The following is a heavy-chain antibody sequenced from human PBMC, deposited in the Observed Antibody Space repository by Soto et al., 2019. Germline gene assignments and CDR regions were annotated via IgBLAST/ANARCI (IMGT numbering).Heavy chain of an antibody. D-gene: IGHD3-3*01. CDR2: ISYDGSNK. J-gene: IGHJ6*03. Sequence: PGGSLRLSCAASGFTFSSYGMHWVRQAPGKGLEWVAVISYDGSNKYYADSVKGRFTISRDNSKNTLYLQMNCLRAVDTAVYYCANMHFLEWLQGTYDDYYLYLDVWGKGTTVTVSS. CDR3: ANMHFLEWLQGTYDDYYLYLDV. CDR1: GFTFSSYG. V-gene: IGHV3-30*18.